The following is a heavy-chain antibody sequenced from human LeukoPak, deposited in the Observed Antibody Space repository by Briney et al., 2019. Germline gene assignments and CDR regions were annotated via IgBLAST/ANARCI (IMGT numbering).Heavy chain of an antibody. CDR3: ARGGLGSGWPYYFDY. J-gene: IGHJ4*02. Sequence: PGGSLRLSCAASGFTVNSNYMSWVRQAPGKGLEWVSVIYSGGSTYYADSVKGRFTISRVNSKNTLFLQMNSLRAEDTAVYYCARGGLGSGWPYYFDYWGQGTLVTVSS. V-gene: IGHV3-53*01. D-gene: IGHD6-19*01. CDR2: IYSGGST. CDR1: GFTVNSNY.